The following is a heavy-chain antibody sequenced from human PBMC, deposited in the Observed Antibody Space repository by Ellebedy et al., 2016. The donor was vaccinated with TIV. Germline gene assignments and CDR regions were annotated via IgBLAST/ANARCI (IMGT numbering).Heavy chain of an antibody. D-gene: IGHD2-15*01. CDR1: GFSFKTYG. J-gene: IGHJ5*02. Sequence: GESLKISXAASGFSFKTYGMHWVRQSPGKGLEWVALMSYDGSNKYYRDSVRGRFTISRDNSKNTLYLQMNSLRTEDTAVYYCARNRIVVVDRRQRNWFDPWGQGTLVTVSS. CDR2: MSYDGSNK. CDR3: ARNRIVVVDRRQRNWFDP. V-gene: IGHV3-30*03.